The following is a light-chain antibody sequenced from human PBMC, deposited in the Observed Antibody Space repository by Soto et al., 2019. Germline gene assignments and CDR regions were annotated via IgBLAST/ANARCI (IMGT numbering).Light chain of an antibody. CDR1: QSVSSY. CDR2: DAS. CDR3: QQYGDSPVT. Sequence: EIVMTESPGSLSLSPWERATLSCRASQSVSSYLAWYQQKPGQAPRLLISDASDRATGIPDRFSGSGSGTDFTLTISRLVPEDFAVYYCQQYGDSPVTFGQGTKVDI. V-gene: IGKV3-20*01. J-gene: IGKJ1*01.